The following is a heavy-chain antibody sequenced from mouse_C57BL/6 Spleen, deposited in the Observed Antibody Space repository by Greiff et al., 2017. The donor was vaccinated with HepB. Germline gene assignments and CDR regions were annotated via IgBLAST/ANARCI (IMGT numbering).Heavy chain of an antibody. CDR1: GFSLTSYG. Sequence: QVQLKQSGPGLVQPSQSLSITCTVSGFSLTSYGVHWVRQSPGKGLEWLGVIWSGGSTDYHAAFISRLSISKDNSKSQVFFKMNSLQADDTAIYYCARNGTRGFDVWGTGTTVTVSS. V-gene: IGHV2-2*01. CDR2: IWSGGST. J-gene: IGHJ1*03. D-gene: IGHD4-1*01. CDR3: ARNGTRGFDV.